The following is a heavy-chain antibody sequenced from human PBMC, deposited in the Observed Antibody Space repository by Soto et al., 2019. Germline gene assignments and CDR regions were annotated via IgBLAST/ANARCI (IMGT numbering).Heavy chain of an antibody. CDR2: IYYSGRT. CDR1: GGSVSTGSYD. Sequence: PETRSLTCTVSGGSVSTGSYDWGCIRQPPGEGLEWIGGIYYSGRTSYNPSLKSRVTISVDTSKNQFSLKLSSVTAADTAVYYCARTYYDFWSGYWRWFDPWGQGTLVTVS. J-gene: IGHJ5*02. CDR3: ARTYYDFWSGYWRWFDP. V-gene: IGHV4-39*07. D-gene: IGHD3-3*01.